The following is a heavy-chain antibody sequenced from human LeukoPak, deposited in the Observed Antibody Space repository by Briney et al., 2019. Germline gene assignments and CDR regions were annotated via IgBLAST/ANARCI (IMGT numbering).Heavy chain of an antibody. D-gene: IGHD3-3*02. Sequence: GGSLRLSCAASGFTFSNYWMTWVRQAPGKGLEWVANIKEDGSEKYYVDSVKGRFTISRDNVKNSLYLQMNSLRAEDTAVYYCARHFPSYGKADLDYWGQGALVTVSS. CDR3: ARHFPSYGKADLDY. V-gene: IGHV3-7*01. CDR1: GFTFSNYW. CDR2: IKEDGSEK. J-gene: IGHJ4*02.